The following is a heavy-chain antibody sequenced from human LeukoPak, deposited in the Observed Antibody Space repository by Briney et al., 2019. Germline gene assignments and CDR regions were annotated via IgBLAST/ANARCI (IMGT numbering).Heavy chain of an antibody. CDR3: ARTYSSSWYLYFDY. Sequence: GGSLRLSCAASGFTFSSYAMSWVRQAPGKGLEWVSAISGSGGSTYYADSVKGRFTISRDNSKNTLYLQMNSLRAEDTAVYYCARTYSSSWYLYFDYWGQGTLVTVSS. J-gene: IGHJ4*02. D-gene: IGHD6-13*01. CDR1: GFTFSSYA. CDR2: ISGSGGST. V-gene: IGHV3-23*01.